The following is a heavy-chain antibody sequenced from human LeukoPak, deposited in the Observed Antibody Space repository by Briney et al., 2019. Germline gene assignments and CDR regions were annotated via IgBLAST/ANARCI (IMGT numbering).Heavy chain of an antibody. V-gene: IGHV4-39*01. D-gene: IGHD6-13*01. Sequence: SSETLPLTCTVSGGSISSSSYYWGWIRQPPGKGLEWIGSIYYSGSTYYNPSLKSRVTISVDTSKNQFSLKLSSVTAADTAVYYCARVAAAGYIDYWGQGTLVTVSS. J-gene: IGHJ4*02. CDR3: ARVAAAGYIDY. CDR1: GGSISSSSYY. CDR2: IYYSGST.